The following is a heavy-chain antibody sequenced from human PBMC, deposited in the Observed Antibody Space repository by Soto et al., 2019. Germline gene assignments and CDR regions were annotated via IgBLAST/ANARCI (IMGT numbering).Heavy chain of an antibody. V-gene: IGHV4-39*07. Sequence: SETLSLTCTVSGGSISSSNYYWAWIRQSPGKGLEWIGNIYYSGFTYYNPSLKSRVTISVDTSKNQFSLKLSSVTAADTAVYYCARGGDYGDYRWFDPWGQGTLVTVSS. CDR3: ARGGDYGDYRWFDP. D-gene: IGHD4-17*01. CDR2: IYYSGFT. CDR1: GGSISSSNYY. J-gene: IGHJ5*02.